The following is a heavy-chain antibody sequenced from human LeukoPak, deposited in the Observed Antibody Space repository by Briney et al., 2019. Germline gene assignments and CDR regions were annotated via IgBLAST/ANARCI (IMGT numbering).Heavy chain of an antibody. CDR3: ASLPAAITTWFDP. CDR1: GFSFSDYG. J-gene: IGHJ5*02. Sequence: QPGGSLRLSCGASGFSFSDYGMHWVRQAPGKGLECVSYISTSGSTIYYADSVKGRFTISRDNAKNSLYLQMNSLRAEDTAVYYCASLPAAITTWFDPWGQGTLVIVSS. CDR2: ISTSGSTI. D-gene: IGHD2-2*01. V-gene: IGHV3-48*04.